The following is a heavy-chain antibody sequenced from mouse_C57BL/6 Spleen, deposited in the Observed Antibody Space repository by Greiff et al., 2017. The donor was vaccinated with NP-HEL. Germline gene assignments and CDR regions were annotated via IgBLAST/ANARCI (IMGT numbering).Heavy chain of an antibody. Sequence: EVQGVESGGGLVKPGGSLKLSCAASGFTFSSYAMSWVRQTPEKRLEWVATISDGGSYTYYPDNVKGRFTISRDNAKNNLYLQMSHLKSEDTAMYYCARDRTGPYFDVWGTGTTVTVSS. CDR2: ISDGGSYT. J-gene: IGHJ1*03. CDR3: ARDRTGPYFDV. V-gene: IGHV5-4*01. CDR1: GFTFSSYA.